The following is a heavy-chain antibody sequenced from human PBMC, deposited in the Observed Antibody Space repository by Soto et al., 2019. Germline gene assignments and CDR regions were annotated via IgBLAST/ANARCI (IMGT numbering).Heavy chain of an antibody. CDR2: INHSGNT. D-gene: IGHD3-22*01. CDR1: GGSFSTYY. J-gene: IGHJ5*02. Sequence: QVQRQQWGTGLLKPSETLSLTCAVYGGSFSTYYWNWIRQPPGKGLEWIGEINHSGNTQYQPSLKSRVTMSLDTSKNHFSLKLTSVTAADTAVYYCFGWLGSNWLDPWGQGTLVTVSS. CDR3: FGWLGSNWLDP. V-gene: IGHV4-34*01.